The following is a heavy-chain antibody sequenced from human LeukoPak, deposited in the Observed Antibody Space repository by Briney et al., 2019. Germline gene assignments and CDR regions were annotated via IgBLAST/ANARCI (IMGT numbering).Heavy chain of an antibody. J-gene: IGHJ6*03. D-gene: IGHD2-8*01. CDR3: AKGGYCTNGVCYYMDV. V-gene: IGHV3-64*01. CDR2: ISSNGGST. Sequence: PGGSLRLSCAASGFTFSSYAMHWVRQAPGKGLEYVSAISSNGGSTYYANSVKGRFTISRDNSKNTLYLQMNSLRAEDTAVYYCAKGGYCTNGVCYYMDVWGKGTTVTVSS. CDR1: GFTFSSYA.